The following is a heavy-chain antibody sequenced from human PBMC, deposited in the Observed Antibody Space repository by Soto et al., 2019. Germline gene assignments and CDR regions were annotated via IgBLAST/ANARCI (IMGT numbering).Heavy chain of an antibody. J-gene: IGHJ6*02. V-gene: IGHV1-18*01. CDR2: INTYNGNT. Sequence: QVQLVQSGAEVKNPGASVKVSCKASGYTFTRYGIGWARQAPGQGLEWMGWINTYNGNTNYAQNVQGRVTLTTDTSTSTAYMELGSLRSNDTAIYYCAMVDVYVTPSPQDVWGQETTVIVSS. CDR3: AMVDVYVTPSPQDV. D-gene: IGHD3-16*01. CDR1: GYTFTRYG.